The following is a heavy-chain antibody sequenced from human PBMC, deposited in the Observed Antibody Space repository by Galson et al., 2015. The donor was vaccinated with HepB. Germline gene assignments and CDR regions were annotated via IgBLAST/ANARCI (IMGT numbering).Heavy chain of an antibody. V-gene: IGHV3-23*01. CDR2: ISGSGGST. J-gene: IGHJ4*02. Sequence: SLRLPCAASGFTFSSYAMTWVHQAAGKGLECVSGISGSGGSTYYADSVKGRFIISRDNSKNTLNLQMNSLRAEDTAVYYCAKTRLADRMHFDYWGQGTLVTVSS. D-gene: IGHD2-15*01. CDR3: AKTRLADRMHFDY. CDR1: GFTFSSYA.